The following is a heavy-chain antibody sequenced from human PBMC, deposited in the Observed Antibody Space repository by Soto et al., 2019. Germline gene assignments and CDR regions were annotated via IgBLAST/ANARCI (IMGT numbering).Heavy chain of an antibody. CDR1: GFTFSSYG. CDR3: ASDSGYDVDAFDI. V-gene: IGHV3-30*19. Sequence: GGSLRLSCAASGFTFSSYGMHWVRQAPGKGLEWVAVISYDGSNKYYADSVKGRFTISRDNSKNTLYLQMNSLRAEDTAVYYCASDSGYDVDAFDIWGQGTMVTVSS. J-gene: IGHJ3*02. CDR2: ISYDGSNK. D-gene: IGHD5-12*01.